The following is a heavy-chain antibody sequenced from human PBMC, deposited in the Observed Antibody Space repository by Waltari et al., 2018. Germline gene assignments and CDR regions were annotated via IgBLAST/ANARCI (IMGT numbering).Heavy chain of an antibody. CDR2: INANTGDS. D-gene: IGHD1-1*01. CDR3: ARETLPGNKIIDY. V-gene: IGHV1-2*02. J-gene: IGHJ4*02. Sequence: QVQLVQSGAEVKEPGASVKVSCKTSGYTFTAYYLHWVRQAPGQGLEWMAWINANTGDSMSAQTFQGRVTVTRDTSITAYLELSGLRSDDTALYYCARETLPGNKIIDYWGQGTLVTVSS. CDR1: GYTFTAYY.